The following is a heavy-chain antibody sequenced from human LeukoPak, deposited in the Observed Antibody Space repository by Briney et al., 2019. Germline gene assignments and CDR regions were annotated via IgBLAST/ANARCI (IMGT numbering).Heavy chain of an antibody. Sequence: GGSLRLSCAASGFTFSGSAMHWVRQASGKGLEWVGRIRSKVYSYATEYAASVKGRFTISRDDSKNTAYLQMNSLKTEDTAVYYCSSLSGSYYTLFWGQGTLDTVSS. CDR3: SSLSGSYYTLF. D-gene: IGHD1-26*01. V-gene: IGHV3-73*01. J-gene: IGHJ4*02. CDR2: IRSKVYSYAT. CDR1: GFTFSGSA.